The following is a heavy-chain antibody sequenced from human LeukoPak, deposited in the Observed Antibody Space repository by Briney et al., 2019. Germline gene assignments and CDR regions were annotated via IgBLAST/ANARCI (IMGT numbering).Heavy chain of an antibody. J-gene: IGHJ4*02. CDR2: ISSSSSYI. Sequence: GGPLRLSCAASGFTFSSYSMNWVRQAPGKGLEWVSSISSSSSYIYYADSVRGRFTISRDNAKNSLYLQMNSLRAEDTAVYYCARVDDSGSPDYWGQGTLVTVSS. CDR3: ARVDDSGSPDY. CDR1: GFTFSSYS. D-gene: IGHD3-10*01. V-gene: IGHV3-21*01.